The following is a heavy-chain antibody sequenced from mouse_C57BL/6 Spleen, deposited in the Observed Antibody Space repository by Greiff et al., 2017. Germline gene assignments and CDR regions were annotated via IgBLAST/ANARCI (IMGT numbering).Heavy chain of an antibody. CDR1: GYTFTSYW. CDR2: INPSGGYT. Sequence: QVQLKQSGAELAKPGASVKLSCKASGYTFTSYWMHWVKQRPGQGLEWIGYINPSGGYTKYNQKLKDKATLTADKSSSTAYIQLSSLTYEDSAVYYCATYYYGSRYGDWCYDVWGTGTTVTVSS. V-gene: IGHV1-7*01. J-gene: IGHJ1*03. D-gene: IGHD1-1*01. CDR3: ATYYYGSRYGDWCYDV.